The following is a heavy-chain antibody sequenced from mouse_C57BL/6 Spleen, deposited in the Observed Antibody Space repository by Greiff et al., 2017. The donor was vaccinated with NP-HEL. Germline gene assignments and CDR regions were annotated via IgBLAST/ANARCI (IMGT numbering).Heavy chain of an antibody. CDR1: GYAFSSYW. J-gene: IGHJ4*01. V-gene: IGHV1-80*01. CDR3: AREKEGYYAMDY. Sequence: QVQLQQSGAELVKPGASVKISCKASGYAFSSYWMNWVKQRPGKGLEWIGQIYPGDGDTNYNGKFKGKATLTADKSSSTAYMQLSSLTSEDSAVYFCAREKEGYYAMDYWGQGTSVTVSS. CDR2: IYPGDGDT.